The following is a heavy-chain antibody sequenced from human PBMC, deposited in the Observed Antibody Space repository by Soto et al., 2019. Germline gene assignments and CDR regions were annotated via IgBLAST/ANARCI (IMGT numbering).Heavy chain of an antibody. J-gene: IGHJ6*02. CDR1: GGSISSYY. V-gene: IGHV4-59*01. CDR3: ARDGDTAMVTSYYYGMDV. D-gene: IGHD5-18*01. Sequence: PSGTLALTCTVSGGSISSYYWSWVRQRPGKGLEWIGYIYYSGSTNYNPSLKSRVTISVDTSKNQFSLKLSSVTAADTAVYYCARDGDTAMVTSYYYGMDVWGQGTTVTVSS. CDR2: IYYSGST.